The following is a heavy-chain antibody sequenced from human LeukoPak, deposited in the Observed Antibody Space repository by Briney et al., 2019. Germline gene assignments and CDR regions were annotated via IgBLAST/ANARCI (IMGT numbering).Heavy chain of an antibody. D-gene: IGHD6-19*01. CDR1: GYTFTSYA. CDR2: INAGNGNT. V-gene: IGHV1-3*01. Sequence: ASVKVSCKASGYTFTSYAMHWVRQAPGQRLEWMGWINAGNGNTKYPQKFQGRVTITRDTSASTAYMELSSLRSEDTAVYYCASEGGEWLAFDYWGQGTLVTVSS. CDR3: ASEGGEWLAFDY. J-gene: IGHJ4*02.